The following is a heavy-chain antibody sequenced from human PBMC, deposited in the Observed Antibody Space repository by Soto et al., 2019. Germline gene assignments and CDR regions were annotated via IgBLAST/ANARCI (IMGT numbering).Heavy chain of an antibody. D-gene: IGHD3-16*01. CDR2: IYYSGST. Sequence: SETLSLTCTVSGGSISSSSYYWGWIRQPPGKGLEWIGSIYYSGSTYYNPSLKSRVTISVDTSKNQFSLKLSSVTAADTAVYYCARESRRGGYYFDYWGQGTLVTVSS. CDR1: GGSISSSSYY. J-gene: IGHJ4*02. CDR3: ARESRRGGYYFDY. V-gene: IGHV4-39*02.